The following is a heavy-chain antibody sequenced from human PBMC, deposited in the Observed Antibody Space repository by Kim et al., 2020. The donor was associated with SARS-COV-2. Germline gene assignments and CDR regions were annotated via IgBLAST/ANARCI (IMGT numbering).Heavy chain of an antibody. Sequence: GGSLRLSCAASGFTFDDYAMHWVRQAPGKGLEWVSGISWNSGSIGYADSVKGRFTISRDNAKNSLYLQMNSLRAEDTALYYCAKDRRHSSSCYDYWGQGT. CDR3: AKDRRHSSSCYDY. V-gene: IGHV3-9*01. J-gene: IGHJ4*02. CDR1: GFTFDDYA. CDR2: ISWNSGSI. D-gene: IGHD6-13*01.